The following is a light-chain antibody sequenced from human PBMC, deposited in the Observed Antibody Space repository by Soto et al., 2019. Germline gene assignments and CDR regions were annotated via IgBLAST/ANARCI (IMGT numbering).Light chain of an antibody. CDR1: SGSVSTSYY. CDR2: NTN. CDR3: VLYMSSGTWV. Sequence: QAVVTQEPSFSVSPGRTVTLTCGLSSGSVSTSYYPSWYQQTPGQAPRTLIYNTNTRSSGVPDRFSGSILGNKAALTITGGQADDESDYYCVLYMSSGTWVFGGGTQLTVL. V-gene: IGLV8-61*01. J-gene: IGLJ3*02.